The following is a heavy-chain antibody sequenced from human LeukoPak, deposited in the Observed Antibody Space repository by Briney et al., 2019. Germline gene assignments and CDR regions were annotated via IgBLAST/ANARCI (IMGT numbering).Heavy chain of an antibody. CDR3: ARGYQRPDY. J-gene: IGHJ4*02. D-gene: IGHD2-2*01. CDR1: RFTFSTYT. Sequence: GGSLRLSCAASRFTFSTYTMNWVRQAPGNGLEWVSSISSSSNNINYADSVKGRFTISRDNAMNSVHLQMNSLRVEDTAVYYCARGYQRPDYWGQGTLITVSS. CDR2: ISSSSNNI. V-gene: IGHV3-21*01.